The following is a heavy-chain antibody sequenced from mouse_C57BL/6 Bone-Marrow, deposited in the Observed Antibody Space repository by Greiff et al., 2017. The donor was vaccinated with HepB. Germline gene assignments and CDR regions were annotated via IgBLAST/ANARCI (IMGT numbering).Heavy chain of an antibody. Sequence: EVMLVESGGGLVQPGGSLSLSCAASGFTFTDYYMSWVRQPPGKALEWLGFIRNKANGYTTEYSASVKGRFTISRDNAKNTLFLQMTSLRSEDTAMYYCAREGDSNPYAMDYWGQGTSVTVSS. CDR3: AREGDSNPYAMDY. CDR1: GFTFTDYY. J-gene: IGHJ4*01. D-gene: IGHD2-5*01. V-gene: IGHV7-3*01. CDR2: IRNKANGYTT.